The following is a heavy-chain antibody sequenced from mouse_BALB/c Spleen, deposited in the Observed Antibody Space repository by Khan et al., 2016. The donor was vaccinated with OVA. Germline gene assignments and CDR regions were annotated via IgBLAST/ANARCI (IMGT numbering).Heavy chain of an antibody. D-gene: IGHD2-12*01. CDR2: INTHSGVP. CDR3: ARGGAALYRNDGGAMDS. V-gene: IGHV9-4*02. Sequence: QIQLVQSGPELKKPGETVRISCKASGYTFTTAGMQWVQKMPGKGLKWIGWINTHSGVPKYAEDFKGRFVFSLETSASTAYLQITNLKNEDTATYVWARGGAALYRNDGGAMDSWGQGTSVTVSS. J-gene: IGHJ4*01. CDR1: GYTFTTAG.